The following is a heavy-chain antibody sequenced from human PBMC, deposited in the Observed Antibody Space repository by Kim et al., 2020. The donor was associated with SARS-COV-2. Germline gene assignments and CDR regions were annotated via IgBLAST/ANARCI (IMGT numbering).Heavy chain of an antibody. Sequence: SETLSLTCAVSGGSLSNNHWWSWIRQTPGKGLEWIGEINQSGVTNYNPSLKSRVSISADTSQNQFSLRLTSVTAADTGLYFCASDKITPIVGEPAFESWGQGTVVTVSS. D-gene: IGHD3-22*01. CDR3: ASDKITPIVGEPAFES. CDR2: INQSGVT. CDR1: GGSLSNNHW. J-gene: IGHJ3*02. V-gene: IGHV4-4*02.